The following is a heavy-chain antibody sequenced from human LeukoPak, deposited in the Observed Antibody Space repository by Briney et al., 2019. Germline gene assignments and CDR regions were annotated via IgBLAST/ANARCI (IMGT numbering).Heavy chain of an antibody. V-gene: IGHV4-59*01. D-gene: IGHD4-17*01. CDR2: IYYSGST. J-gene: IGHJ4*02. CDR3: ARGGDYPVPDFDY. CDR1: GSSISNYY. Sequence: PSETLSLTCNVSGSSISNYYWSWIRQSPGKGLEWIGFIYYSGSTNYNPSLESRVTISFDTSRNYFSLKLSSVTAADTAVYYSARGGDYPVPDFDYWGQGTLVTVSS.